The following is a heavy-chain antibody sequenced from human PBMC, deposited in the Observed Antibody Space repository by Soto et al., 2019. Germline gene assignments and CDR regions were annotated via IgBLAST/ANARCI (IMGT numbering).Heavy chain of an antibody. Sequence: QMQLVQSGPEVKKPGTSVKVSCKASGFTFTSSAVQWVRQARGQRLEWIGWIVVGSGNTNYAQKFQERVTITRDMTPSTAYMELSSLRSEDTAVYYCAAAPYDYVWGSYRYRNAFDIWGQGTMVTVSS. V-gene: IGHV1-58*01. CDR1: GFTFTSSA. D-gene: IGHD3-16*02. CDR2: IVVGSGNT. CDR3: AAAPYDYVWGSYRYRNAFDI. J-gene: IGHJ3*02.